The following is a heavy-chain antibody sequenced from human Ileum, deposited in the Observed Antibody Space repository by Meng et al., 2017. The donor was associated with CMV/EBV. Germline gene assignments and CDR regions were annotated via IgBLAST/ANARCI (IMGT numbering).Heavy chain of an antibody. D-gene: IGHD3-16*01. J-gene: IGHJ4*02. CDR1: GASIKNYN. CDR2: IQVIGHT. V-gene: IGHV4-4*07. Sequence: QVQTQESGPELGKPSETLSLPCIVSGASIKNYNWNWVRQPAGQGLEWIGLIQVIGHTVYNPSLKSRVTVSLDASKSQFSLTLNSVTAADTATYYCAGSRPGGGACDYWGQGILVTVSS. CDR3: AGSRPGGGACDY.